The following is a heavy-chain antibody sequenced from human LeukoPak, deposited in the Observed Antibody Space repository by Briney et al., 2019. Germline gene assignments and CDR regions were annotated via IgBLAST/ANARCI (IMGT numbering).Heavy chain of an antibody. J-gene: IGHJ4*02. Sequence: PSETLPITCSVSRGSISSRKWWRVVRQPPGKVLDWTVGIYHSESPNYHPCLKSRVTMSVEKSKNQFSLRLTSVTAADTAVYFFFKQKTAYEILTGYSGKSYFDYWGQGTLVTVSS. CDR2: IYHSESP. D-gene: IGHD3-9*01. CDR1: RGSISSRKW. CDR3: FKQKTAYEILTGYSGKSYFDY. V-gene: IGHV4/OR15-8*01.